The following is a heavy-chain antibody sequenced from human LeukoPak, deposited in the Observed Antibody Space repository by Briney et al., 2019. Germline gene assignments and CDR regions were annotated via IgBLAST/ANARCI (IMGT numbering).Heavy chain of an antibody. CDR2: ISSSSSYI. J-gene: IGHJ4*02. D-gene: IGHD3-3*01. CDR3: ARDLTDDFWSGYHFDY. V-gene: IGHV3-21*01. CDR1: GFAFTNYA. Sequence: GGSLRLSCAASGFAFTNYAMSWVRQAPGKGLEWVSSISSSSSYIYYADSVKGRFTISRDNAKNSLYLQMNSLRAEDTAVYYCARDLTDDFWSGYHFDYWGQGTLVTVSS.